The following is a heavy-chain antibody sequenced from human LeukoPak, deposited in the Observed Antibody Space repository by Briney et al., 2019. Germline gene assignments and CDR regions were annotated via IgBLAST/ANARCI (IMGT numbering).Heavy chain of an antibody. J-gene: IGHJ6*02. CDR2: ISCDGSNK. Sequence: PGGSLRLSCAASGFTFSSYAMHWVRQAPGKGLEWVAVISCDGSNKYYADSVKGRFTISRDNSKNTLYLQMNSLRAEDTAVYYCARTAGSYYYYGMDVWGQGTTVTVSS. V-gene: IGHV3-30-3*01. CDR1: GFTFSSYA. D-gene: IGHD6-13*01. CDR3: ARTAGSYYYYGMDV.